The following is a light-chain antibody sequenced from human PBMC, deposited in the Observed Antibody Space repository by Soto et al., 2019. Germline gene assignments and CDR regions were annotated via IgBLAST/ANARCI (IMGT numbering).Light chain of an antibody. J-gene: IGLJ1*01. V-gene: IGLV2-23*02. CDR2: EVS. CDR3: CSYAGTNTYL. Sequence: QSALTQPAFVSGSPGQSISISCTGTSSHVETYNLVSWYQQSSGKAPKLMIYEVSKRPSGVSNRFSGSKSGNTASLTISGLQAEDEADYYCCSYAGTNTYLLGTATKVTVL. CDR1: SSHVETYNL.